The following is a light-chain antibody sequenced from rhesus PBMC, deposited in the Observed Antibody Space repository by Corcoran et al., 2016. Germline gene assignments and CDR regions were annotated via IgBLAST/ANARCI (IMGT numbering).Light chain of an antibody. CDR2: AAS. J-gene: IGKJ1*01. V-gene: IGKV1-43*01. Sequence: DIQMTQSPSSLSASVGDRVTITCRASQGISTYLNWYQQKPGKAPKRLNYAASSLESGVPSRFSGSGSGTDFTLTISSLQTEDFATYSCLPSSLPPLPFGQGTKVAIK. CDR3: LPSSLPPLP. CDR1: QGISTY.